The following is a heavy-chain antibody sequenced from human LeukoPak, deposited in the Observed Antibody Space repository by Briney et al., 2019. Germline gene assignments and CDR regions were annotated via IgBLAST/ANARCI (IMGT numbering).Heavy chain of an antibody. V-gene: IGHV3-21*01. CDR1: GFTFSDYT. Sequence: GGSLRLSCAASGFTFSDYTMNWVRQAPGKGLEWVSSISSSSSYIYYADSVKGRFTISRDNAKNSLYLQMNSLRAEDTTVYYCARQVSPYDILTGYYNHPYYFDYWGQGTLVTVSS. D-gene: IGHD3-9*01. CDR3: ARQVSPYDILTGYYNHPYYFDY. CDR2: ISSSSSYI. J-gene: IGHJ4*02.